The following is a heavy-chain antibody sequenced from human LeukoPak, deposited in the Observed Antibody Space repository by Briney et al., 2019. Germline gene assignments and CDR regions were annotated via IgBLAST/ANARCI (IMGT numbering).Heavy chain of an antibody. V-gene: IGHV5-51*01. Sequence: GESLKISCKGSGYSFSSYWIGWVRQMSGKGLEWMGILYPGDSDSRYSPSFQGQVTTSADKSISTAYLQWSSLKASDTAMYYCARLSGCTNGVRYMLDYWGQGTLVTVSS. CDR2: LYPGDSDS. D-gene: IGHD2-8*01. J-gene: IGHJ4*02. CDR1: GYSFSSYW. CDR3: ARLSGCTNGVRYMLDY.